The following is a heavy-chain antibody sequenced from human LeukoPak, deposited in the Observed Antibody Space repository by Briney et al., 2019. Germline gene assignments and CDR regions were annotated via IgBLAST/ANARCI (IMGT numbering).Heavy chain of an antibody. D-gene: IGHD1-26*01. V-gene: IGHV4-61*01. CDR2: IYYSGIT. CDR1: GGSVSSGSYY. J-gene: IGHJ4*02. Sequence: SETLSFTCTVSGGSVSSGSYYWSWIRQPPGKGLEWIGYIYYSGITNYNPSLKSRVTISVDTSKNQFSLKLSSVTAADTAVYYCARDKWEFEDWGQGTLVTVSS. CDR3: ARDKWEFED.